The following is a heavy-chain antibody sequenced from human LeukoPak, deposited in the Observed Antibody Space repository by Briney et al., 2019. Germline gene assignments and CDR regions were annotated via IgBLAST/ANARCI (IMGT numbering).Heavy chain of an antibody. V-gene: IGHV4-59*11. D-gene: IGHD5-24*01. Sequence: PSETLSLTCSVSGDSMNGHFWSWIRQSPGKGLEWIGNVHYILPSNFSPSLKSRVTISMDTSRSQFSLKLGTVTAADTAVYYCACYNFVGRTFDCWGQGTLVTVSS. CDR3: ACYNFVGRTFDC. CDR2: VHYILPS. CDR1: GDSMNGHF. J-gene: IGHJ4*02.